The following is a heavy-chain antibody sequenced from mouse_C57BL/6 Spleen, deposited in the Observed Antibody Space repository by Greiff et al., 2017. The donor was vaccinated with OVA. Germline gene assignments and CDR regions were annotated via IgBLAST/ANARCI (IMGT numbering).Heavy chain of an antibody. Sequence: EVKLMESGGGLVKPGGSLKLSCAASGFTFSDYGMHWVRQAPEKGLEWVAYISSGSSTIYYADTVKGRFTISRDNAKNTLFLQMTSLRSEDTAMYYCARGAQATGAWFAYWGQGTLVTVSA. CDR2: ISSGSSTI. CDR3: ARGAQATGAWFAY. J-gene: IGHJ3*01. CDR1: GFTFSDYG. V-gene: IGHV5-17*01. D-gene: IGHD3-2*02.